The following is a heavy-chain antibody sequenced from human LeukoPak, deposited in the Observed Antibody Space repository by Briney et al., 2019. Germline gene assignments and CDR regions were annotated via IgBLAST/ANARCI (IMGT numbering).Heavy chain of an antibody. Sequence: ASVKVSCKASGCTFTSYGISWVRQAPGQGLEWMGWISAYNGSTNYAQKLQGRVTMTTDTSTSTAYMELRSLRSDDTAVYYCARDGAIIGYCSGGSCYSDNWFDPWGQGTLVTVSS. V-gene: IGHV1-18*01. CDR1: GCTFTSYG. CDR2: ISAYNGST. CDR3: ARDGAIIGYCSGGSCYSDNWFDP. J-gene: IGHJ5*02. D-gene: IGHD2-15*01.